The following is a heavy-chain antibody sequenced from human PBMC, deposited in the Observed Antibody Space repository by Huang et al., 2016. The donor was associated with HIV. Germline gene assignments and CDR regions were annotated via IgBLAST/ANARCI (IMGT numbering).Heavy chain of an antibody. Sequence: QVQLVQSGAEVRKPGSSVTVSCRASGGSFNNFGINWVREAPGQWLEWMGGIIPRFGTRNDAQRFKDRFTITADETTGVVHLEVTSLRSDDTAVYFCAKRGGAWGSPYAFDLWGPGTMVTVSS. J-gene: IGHJ3*01. CDR1: GGSFNNFG. D-gene: IGHD3-16*01. CDR2: IIPRFGTR. CDR3: AKRGGAWGSPYAFDL. V-gene: IGHV1-69*13.